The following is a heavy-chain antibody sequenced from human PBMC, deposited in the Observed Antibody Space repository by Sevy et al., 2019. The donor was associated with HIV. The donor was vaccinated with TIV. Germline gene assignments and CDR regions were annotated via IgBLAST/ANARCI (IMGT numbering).Heavy chain of an antibody. J-gene: IGHJ6*02. D-gene: IGHD3-3*01. V-gene: IGHV4-4*07. Sequence: SETLSLTCTVSGGSISSYYWSWIRQPAGKGLEWIGRIYTSGSTNYNPSLKSRVTMSVDTSKNQFSLKLSSVTAADTAVYYCARGTDYEFWSGYKVYYYYYGMDVWGQGTTVTVSS. CDR2: IYTSGST. CDR1: GGSISSYY. CDR3: ARGTDYEFWSGYKVYYYYYGMDV.